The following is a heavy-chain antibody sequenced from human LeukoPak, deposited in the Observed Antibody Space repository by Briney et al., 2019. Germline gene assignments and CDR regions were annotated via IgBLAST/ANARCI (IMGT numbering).Heavy chain of an antibody. D-gene: IGHD3-10*01. CDR1: GGSISSGGYY. J-gene: IGHJ6*02. CDR2: IYHTGST. Sequence: SETLSLTCTVSGGSISSGGYYWSWIRQSPGKGLEWIGYIYHTGSTYYNPSLKSRVTISVDTSKNQFSLKLRSVTAADTAVYYCARHTGGMDVWGQGATVTVSS. CDR3: ARHTGGMDV. V-gene: IGHV4-30-2*06.